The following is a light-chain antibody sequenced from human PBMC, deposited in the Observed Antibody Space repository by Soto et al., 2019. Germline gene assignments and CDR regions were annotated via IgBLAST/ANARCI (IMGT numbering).Light chain of an antibody. V-gene: IGKV1-5*03. CDR1: QSISSW. CDR2: KAS. CDR3: QQYNSSPT. J-gene: IGKJ1*01. Sequence: DIQMTQSPSTLSASVGDRVTITCRASQSISSWLAWYQQKPGKAPKLLIYKASSLESGIPSRFSGSGSGTEFTRTISSLQPDDFATDYWQQYNSSPTLGQGTKVESK.